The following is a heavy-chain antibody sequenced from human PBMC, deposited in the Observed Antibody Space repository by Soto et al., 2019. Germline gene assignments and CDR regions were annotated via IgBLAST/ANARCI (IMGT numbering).Heavy chain of an antibody. CDR3: ARAPAQLGPVDAFDI. D-gene: IGHD7-27*01. J-gene: IGHJ3*02. CDR1: GYTFTGYY. CDR2: INPNSGGT. Sequence: ASVKVSCKASGYTFTGYYMHWVRQAPGPGLEWMGWINPNSGGTNYAQKFQGWVTMTRDTSISTAYMELSRLRSDDTAVYYCARAPAQLGPVDAFDIWGQGTMVTVSS. V-gene: IGHV1-2*04.